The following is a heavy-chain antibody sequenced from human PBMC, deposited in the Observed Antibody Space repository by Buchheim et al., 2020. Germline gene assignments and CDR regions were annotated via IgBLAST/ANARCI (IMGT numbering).Heavy chain of an antibody. CDR3: ARCPARITIFGVVGTRPTWFDP. Sequence: QVQLVQSGAEVKKPGASVKVSCKASGYTFTSVDINWVRQAPGQGLEWMGWVNPNSGNTGYAQKFQGRVTMTRDTSISTAYMELSSLRSEDTAVYYCARCPARITIFGVVGTRPTWFDPWGQGTL. D-gene: IGHD3-3*01. CDR2: VNPNSGNT. J-gene: IGHJ5*02. V-gene: IGHV1-8*01. CDR1: GYTFTSVD.